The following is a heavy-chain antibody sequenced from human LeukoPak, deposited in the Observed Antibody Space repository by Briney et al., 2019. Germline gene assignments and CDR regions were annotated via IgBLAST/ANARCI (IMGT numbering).Heavy chain of an antibody. J-gene: IGHJ6*02. CDR1: GFTFSSYA. CDR3: ARDRTIFGVAHSSYYYGMDV. V-gene: IGHV3-30-3*01. CDR2: ISYDGSNK. Sequence: GRSLRLSCAASGFTFSSYAMHWVRQAPGKGLEWVAVISYDGSNKYYADSVKGRFTISRDNSKNTLYLQMNSLRAEDTVVYYCARDRTIFGVAHSSYYYGMDVWGQGTTVTVSS. D-gene: IGHD3-3*01.